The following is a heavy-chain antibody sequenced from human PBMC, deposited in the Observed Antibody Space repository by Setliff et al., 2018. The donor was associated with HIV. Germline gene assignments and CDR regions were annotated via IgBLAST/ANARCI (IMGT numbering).Heavy chain of an antibody. V-gene: IGHV4-59*01. CDR2: IYYTGST. CDR1: GGSIRSDY. D-gene: IGHD3-16*01. CDR3: ARGPRGSPAH. Sequence: SETLSLTCAVFGGSIRSDYWSWIRQPPGKAMEWIGYIYYTGSTTYNASLKSRVTISIASSKKQFSLELRSATTADTAVYYCARGPRGSPAHWGQGTLVTVSS. J-gene: IGHJ4*02.